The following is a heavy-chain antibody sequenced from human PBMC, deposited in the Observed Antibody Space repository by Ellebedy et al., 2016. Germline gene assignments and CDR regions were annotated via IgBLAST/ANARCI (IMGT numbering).Heavy chain of an antibody. CDR3: TTAYRYNYDSV. CDR1: GFTFSNAW. V-gene: IGHV3-15*01. CDR2: IKRKTDGGAA. Sequence: GGSLRLFCAASGFTFSNAWMNWVRQAPGKGLEWVGRIKRKTDGGAADYAAPVKGRFTISRDDSKNTLYLQMNSLKTEDTAVYFCTTAYRYNYDSVWGQGTLVTVSS. J-gene: IGHJ4*02. D-gene: IGHD5-18*01.